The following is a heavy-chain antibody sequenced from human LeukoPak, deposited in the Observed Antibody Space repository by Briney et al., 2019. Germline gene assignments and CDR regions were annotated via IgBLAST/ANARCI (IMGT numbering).Heavy chain of an antibody. CDR3: ARDGGEYSYGYFDS. V-gene: IGHV3-30*03. J-gene: IGHJ4*02. CDR2: ISYDGSNK. CDR1: GFTFSSYG. Sequence: GGSLRLSCAASGFTFSSYGMRWVRQAPGKGLEWVAVISYDGSNKYYADSVKGRFTISRDNSKNTLYLQMNSLRAEDTAVYYCARDGGEYSYGYFDSWGQGTLVTASS. D-gene: IGHD5-18*01.